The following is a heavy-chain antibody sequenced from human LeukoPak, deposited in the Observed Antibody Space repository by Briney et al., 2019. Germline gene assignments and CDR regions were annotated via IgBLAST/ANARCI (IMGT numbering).Heavy chain of an antibody. CDR2: IKTDGRST. J-gene: IGHJ4*02. CDR1: GFTFSDYW. D-gene: IGHD6-19*01. CDR3: ATKQWLAPPPDS. V-gene: IGHV3-74*01. Sequence: GGSLRLSCAASGFTFSDYWMHWVRQAPGKGLVWASRIKTDGRSTNYADSVKGRFTVSRDNADNTMFLQMNSVRDEDTAVYYCATKQWLAPPPDSWGQGTPVTVSS.